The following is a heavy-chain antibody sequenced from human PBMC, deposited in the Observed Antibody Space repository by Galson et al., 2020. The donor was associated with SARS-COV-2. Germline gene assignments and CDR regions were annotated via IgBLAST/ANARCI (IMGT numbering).Heavy chain of an antibody. D-gene: IGHD1-1*01. V-gene: IGHV4-34*01. Sequence: SETLSLTCAVYGGSLGCNYWSWIRQPPGKGLEWIGEINHSGSTNYNPSLKSRVTISVDTSKNQFSLKVSSVIAADTAVYYCARKGWKVFYYYYGMDVWGQGTTVTVSS. CDR2: INHSGST. CDR3: ARKGWKVFYYYYGMDV. CDR1: GGSLGCNY. J-gene: IGHJ6*02.